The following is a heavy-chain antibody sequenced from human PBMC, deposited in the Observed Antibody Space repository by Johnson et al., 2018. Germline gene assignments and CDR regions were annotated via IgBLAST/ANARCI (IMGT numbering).Heavy chain of an antibody. J-gene: IGHJ6*03. Sequence: QVQLQQWGAGLLKPSETLSLTCAVYGGSFSGYYWSWIRQPPGKGLEWIGEINHSGSTNYNPSPKSRVTISVDTSKNQFSLELSSVTAADTAVYYCARRRRMTSLGKRARPEKNDYYYMDVGGKGTTVTVSS. CDR1: GGSFSGYY. CDR2: INHSGST. D-gene: IGHD3-16*01. V-gene: IGHV4-34*01. CDR3: ARRRRMTSLGKRARPEKNDYYYMDV.